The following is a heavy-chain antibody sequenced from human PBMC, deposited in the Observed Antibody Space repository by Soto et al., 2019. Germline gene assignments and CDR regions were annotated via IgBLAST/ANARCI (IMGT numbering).Heavy chain of an antibody. J-gene: IGHJ6*01. CDR3: ARDSHDFWSGSLFQFYYYGRDV. D-gene: IGHD3-3*01. V-gene: IGHV3-33*01. CDR1: GFTFSTYG. Sequence: PGGSLRLSCAASGFTFSTYGMHWVRQAPGKGLEWVAIIWYDGSNTNYADSVKGRFTISRDNSKNTLYLQMDSLRAEDTALYYCARDSHDFWSGSLFQFYYYGRDVWGQGTTVTVSS. CDR2: IWYDGSNT.